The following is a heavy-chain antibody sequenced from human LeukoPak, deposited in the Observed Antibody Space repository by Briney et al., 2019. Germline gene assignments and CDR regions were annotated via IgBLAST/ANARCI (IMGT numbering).Heavy chain of an antibody. V-gene: IGHV4-38-2*01. CDR1: GYSISSGYY. Sequence: SETLSLTCAVSGYSISSGYYWGWIRQPPGKGLEWIGSIYHSGSTYYNPSLKSRVTISVDTSKNQFSLKLSSVTAADTAVYYCARGIYSSSYFYYYYMDVWGKGTTVTVSS. D-gene: IGHD6-6*01. J-gene: IGHJ6*03. CDR2: IYHSGST. CDR3: ARGIYSSSYFYYYYMDV.